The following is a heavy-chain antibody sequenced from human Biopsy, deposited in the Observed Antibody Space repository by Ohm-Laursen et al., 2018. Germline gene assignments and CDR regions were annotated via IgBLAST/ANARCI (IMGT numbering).Heavy chain of an antibody. D-gene: IGHD2-21*02. CDR1: GFTFDDYA. V-gene: IGHV3-9*01. Sequence: SLRLSCAASGFTFDDYAMHWVRQAPGKGLEWVSGITWNSGSIGYADSVKGRFSIFRDNAKHSLYLQMNSLKAEDTAFYYCAKDLVQVTAAIDYWGQGTLVTVSS. J-gene: IGHJ4*02. CDR2: ITWNSGSI. CDR3: AKDLVQVTAAIDY.